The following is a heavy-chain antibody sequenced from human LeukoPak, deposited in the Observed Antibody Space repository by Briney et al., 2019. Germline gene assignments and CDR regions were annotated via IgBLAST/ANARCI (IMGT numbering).Heavy chain of an antibody. CDR2: ISVYNANT. CDR3: AYSSAPDVFDI. Sequence: ASVKVSCKASGYTFTSYGISWVRQAPGQGLQWMGWISVYNANTNYAQKLQGRVTMTTDTSTSTVYMERRSLRFDDTAVYYCAYSSAPDVFDIWGQGTMVTVSS. J-gene: IGHJ3*02. CDR1: GYTFTSYG. V-gene: IGHV1-18*01. D-gene: IGHD6-19*01.